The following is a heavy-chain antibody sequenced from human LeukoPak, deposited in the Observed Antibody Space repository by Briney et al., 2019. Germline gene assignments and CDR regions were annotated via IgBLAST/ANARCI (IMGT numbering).Heavy chain of an antibody. D-gene: IGHD3-10*01. CDR1: GFMFYRYS. Sequence: PGGSLRLSCAASGFMFYRYSMNWVRQAPGKGLEWVSSISRSSRDIYYADSVKGRFTTSRDNAKNSLYLQMNSLRAEDTAVYYCVRQYYYGSGSYLWAPDYWGQGTLVTVSS. CDR3: VRQYYYGSGSYLWAPDY. J-gene: IGHJ4*02. V-gene: IGHV3-21*01. CDR2: ISRSSRDI.